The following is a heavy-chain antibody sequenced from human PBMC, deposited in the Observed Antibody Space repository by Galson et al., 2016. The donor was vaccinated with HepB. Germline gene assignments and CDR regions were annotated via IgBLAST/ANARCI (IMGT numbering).Heavy chain of an antibody. J-gene: IGHJ3*02. CDR3: ARLVVTSTRMNSGRIHSSAAFDS. CDR2: IDPTDSHT. V-gene: IGHV5-10-1*01. D-gene: IGHD1-26*01. CDR1: GYSFTTFL. Sequence: QSGAEVKKPGESLRISCKGSGYSFTTFLITWVRQMPGKGLEWMGKIDPTDSHTNYSPSFQGHVTISADKSIRTAYLQWSSLKASDTAMYYCARLVVTSTRMNSGRIHSSAAFDSWGQGTMVTVSS.